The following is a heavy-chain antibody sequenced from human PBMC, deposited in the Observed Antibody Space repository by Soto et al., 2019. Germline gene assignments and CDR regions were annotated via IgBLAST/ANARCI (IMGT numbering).Heavy chain of an antibody. Sequence: SVKVSCKASGFTFTTYAIHWVRQAPGQGLEWMGGIIPIFGTANYAQKFQGRVTITADESTSTAYMELSSLRSEDTAVYYCARGNHRWLQLWYFDLWGGGTLVTVP. V-gene: IGHV1-69*13. CDR3: ARGNHRWLQLWYFDL. CDR2: IIPIFGTA. J-gene: IGHJ2*01. CDR1: GFTFTTYA. D-gene: IGHD5-12*01.